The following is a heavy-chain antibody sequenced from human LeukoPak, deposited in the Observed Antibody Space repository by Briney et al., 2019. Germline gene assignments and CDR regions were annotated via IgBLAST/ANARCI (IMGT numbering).Heavy chain of an antibody. CDR3: AREPTILVTFNY. CDR2: ISSSSSYI. V-gene: IGHV3-21*01. CDR1: GFTFSSYS. D-gene: IGHD4-23*01. J-gene: IGHJ4*02. Sequence: GGSLRLSCVASGFTFSSYSMNWVRQAPGKGLEWVSSISSSSSYIYYADSVKGRFTISRDNAKNSLFLEMNSLRAEDTAVYYCAREPTILVTFNYWGQGALVTVSS.